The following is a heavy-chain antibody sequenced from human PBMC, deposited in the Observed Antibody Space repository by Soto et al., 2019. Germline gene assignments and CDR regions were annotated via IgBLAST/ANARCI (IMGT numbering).Heavy chain of an antibody. V-gene: IGHV4-39*01. CDR3: ARQTGDYHFDF. D-gene: IGHD4-17*01. CDR1: GGSIRSSDCY. J-gene: IGHJ4*02. CDR2: IYYNGNT. Sequence: PSETLSLTCTVSGGSIRSSDCYWGWIRQPPGKGLEWIGSIYYNGNTQYNPSLKSRVPISIDTSKNQFSLKVISVTAADTAVYYCARQTGDYHFDFWGQGTLVTVSS.